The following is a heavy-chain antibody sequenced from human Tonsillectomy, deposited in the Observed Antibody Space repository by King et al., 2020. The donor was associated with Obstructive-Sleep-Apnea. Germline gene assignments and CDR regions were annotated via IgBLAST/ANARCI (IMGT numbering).Heavy chain of an antibody. V-gene: IGHV4-34*01. J-gene: IGHJ6*02. Sequence: VQLQQWGTGLLKPSETLSLTCAVYAGSFSSSYWSWIRQPPGKGLEWIGEINHSGSSNCNPALKSRVAISVDKSKNQFSLRLSSVTAADTAVYYCARVEEGGSIRGYGMDVWGQGTTVTVSS. CDR3: ARVEEGGSIRGYGMDV. D-gene: IGHD2-2*01. CDR1: AGSFSSSY. CDR2: INHSGSS.